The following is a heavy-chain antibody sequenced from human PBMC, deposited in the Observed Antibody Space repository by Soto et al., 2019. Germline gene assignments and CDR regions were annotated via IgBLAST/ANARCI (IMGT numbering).Heavy chain of an antibody. J-gene: IGHJ4*02. D-gene: IGHD2-15*01. V-gene: IGHV4-4*02. CDR3: ARYAIGYCSGGSCRYFDH. CDR2: IYHSGST. CDR1: SGSISSSNW. Sequence: SETLSLTCAVSSGSISSSNWWSWVRQPPGKGLEWIGEIYHSGSTNYNPSLKSRVTISVDKSKNQFSLKLSSVTAADTAVYYYARYAIGYCSGGSCRYFDHWGQGTLVTVSS.